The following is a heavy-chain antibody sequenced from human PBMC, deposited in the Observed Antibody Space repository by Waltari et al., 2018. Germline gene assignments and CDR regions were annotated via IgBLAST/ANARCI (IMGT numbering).Heavy chain of an antibody. D-gene: IGHD2-15*01. CDR3: ARDPDCSGGSCYLDFDY. CDR2: IYYSCIT. CDR1: GGSISSSSYY. V-gene: IGHV4-39*07. J-gene: IGHJ4*01. Sequence: QLQLQESGPGLVKPSETLSLTCTVSGGSISSSSYYWGWIRQPPGKGLEWIGSIYYSCITYYNPSRKRRVTLSVDTSNIQFSLKLSSVTAADPAVYYCARDPDCSGGSCYLDFDYWGHGTLVTVSS.